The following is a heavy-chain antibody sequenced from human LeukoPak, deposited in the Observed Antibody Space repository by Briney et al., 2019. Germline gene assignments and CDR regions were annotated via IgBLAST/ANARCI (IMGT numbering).Heavy chain of an antibody. Sequence: GSLRLSCAASGFTFSSYAMSWVRQAPGKGLEWVANIKQDGSEKYYVDSVKGRFTISRDNAKNSLYLQMSSLRAEDTAVYYCARVRDGYKPPKLSSYYYMDVWGKGTTVTISS. V-gene: IGHV3-7*01. D-gene: IGHD5-24*01. CDR3: ARVRDGYKPPKLSSYYYMDV. J-gene: IGHJ6*03. CDR1: GFTFSSYA. CDR2: IKQDGSEK.